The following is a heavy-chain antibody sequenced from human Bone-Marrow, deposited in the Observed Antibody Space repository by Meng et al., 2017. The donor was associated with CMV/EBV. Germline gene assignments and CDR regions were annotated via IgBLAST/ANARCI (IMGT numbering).Heavy chain of an antibody. CDR1: GYTFTSYY. D-gene: IGHD4-17*01. CDR2: INPSGGST. V-gene: IGHV1-46*01. J-gene: IGHJ4*02. CDR3: TREGLRGPFDY. Sequence: QVQLVQSGAEVKKPGASVKVSCKASGYTFTSYYMHWVRQAPGQGLEWMGIINPSGGSTSYAQKFQGRVTMTRDTSTSTVYMELSSLRSEDTAVYYCTREGLRGPFDYWGQGTLVTASS.